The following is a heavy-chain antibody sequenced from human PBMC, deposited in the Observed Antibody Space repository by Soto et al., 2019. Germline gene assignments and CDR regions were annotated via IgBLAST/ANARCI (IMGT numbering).Heavy chain of an antibody. Sequence: SETLSLTCAVYGGSFSGYYWSWIRQPPGKGLEWIGEINHSGSTNYNPSLKSRITINPDTSKNQISLQLNSVTPEDSAVYYCARDLDVRRGYSGYDSSAMDVWGQGTTVTVSS. J-gene: IGHJ6*02. D-gene: IGHD5-12*01. V-gene: IGHV4-34*01. CDR1: GGSFSGYY. CDR3: ARDLDVRRGYSGYDSSAMDV. CDR2: INHSGST.